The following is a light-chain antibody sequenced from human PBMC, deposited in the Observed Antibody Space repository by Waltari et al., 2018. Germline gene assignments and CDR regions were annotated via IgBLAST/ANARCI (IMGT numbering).Light chain of an antibody. Sequence: EIVLTQSPGTLSLSPGERATLSYRATESVSSNDLAWYQQKFGQAPRLLIYAASNRATGIPARFSGSGSGTDFTLTISRLEPEDFAVYYCQQYGTSSWTFGQGTKVEIK. J-gene: IGKJ1*01. CDR1: ESVSSND. V-gene: IGKV3-20*01. CDR2: AAS. CDR3: QQYGTSSWT.